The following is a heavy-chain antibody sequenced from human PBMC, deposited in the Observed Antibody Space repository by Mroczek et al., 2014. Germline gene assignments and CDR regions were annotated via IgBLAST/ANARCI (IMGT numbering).Heavy chain of an antibody. Sequence: QVQLQESGPGLVKPSETLSLTCTVSGGSISSSSYYWGWIRQPPGKGLEWIGSIYYSGSTYYNPSLKSRVTISVDTSKNQFSLKLSSVTAADTAVYYCARVSHGSSFTLGYYMDVVGQRDHGHRLL. V-gene: IGHV4-39*01. CDR2: IYYSGST. J-gene: IGHJ6*03. CDR3: ARVSHGSSFTLGYYMDV. CDR1: GGSISSSSYY. D-gene: IGHD6-6*01.